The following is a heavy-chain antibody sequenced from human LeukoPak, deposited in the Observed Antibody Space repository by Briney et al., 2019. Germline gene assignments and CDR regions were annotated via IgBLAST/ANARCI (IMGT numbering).Heavy chain of an antibody. J-gene: IGHJ4*02. V-gene: IGHV5-51*01. Sequence: GESLKISCKGSGYSFTSYWIGWVRQMPGKGLEWMGIIYPGDSDTRYSPSFQGQVTISADKSISTAYLQWSSLKASDTAMYYCARHQSEGSGWYGGDVGFDYWGQGTLVTVSS. D-gene: IGHD6-19*01. CDR3: ARHQSEGSGWYGGDVGFDY. CDR1: GYSFTSYW. CDR2: IYPGDSDT.